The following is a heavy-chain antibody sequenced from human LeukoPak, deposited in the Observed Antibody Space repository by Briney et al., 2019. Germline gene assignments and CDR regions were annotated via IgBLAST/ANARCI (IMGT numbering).Heavy chain of an antibody. D-gene: IGHD3-22*01. Sequence: PGGSLRLSCAASGFTFSSYSMNWVRQAPGKGLEWVSSISSSSSYIYYADSVKGRFTTSRDNSKNTLYLQMNSLRAEDTAVYYCAKEFREVVVITSFMLAPNSHFDYWGQGTLVTVSS. J-gene: IGHJ4*02. CDR1: GFTFSSYS. V-gene: IGHV3-21*01. CDR3: AKEFREVVVITSFMLAPNSHFDY. CDR2: ISSSSSYI.